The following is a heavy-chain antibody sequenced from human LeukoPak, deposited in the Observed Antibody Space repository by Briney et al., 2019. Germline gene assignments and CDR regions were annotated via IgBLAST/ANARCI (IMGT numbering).Heavy chain of an antibody. CDR2: ISRNGGT. Sequence: SETLSLTCAVYGGSFSDFYWSWIRQPTGKGLGWIGEISRNGGTNYNPSLQSRVTISIDTSKNQFSLKLTSVTPADTAVYYCARIFRLRGSIDPGSSGPFDYWGQGTLVTVSS. CDR3: ARIFRLRGSIDPGSSGPFDY. J-gene: IGHJ4*02. V-gene: IGHV4-34*01. CDR1: GGSFSDFY. D-gene: IGHD4-17*01.